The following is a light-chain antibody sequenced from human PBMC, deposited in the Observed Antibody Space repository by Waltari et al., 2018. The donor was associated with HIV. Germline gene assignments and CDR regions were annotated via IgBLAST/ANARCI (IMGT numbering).Light chain of an antibody. CDR3: QQYYGFPST. CDR1: QDISDY. J-gene: IGKJ1*01. CDR2: GAS. V-gene: IGKV1-8*01. Sequence: AIRMTQSPSSLSASTGDRVTITCRGRQDISDYLAWYQQEPGKAPRLLIYGASTLQSGVPIRFSGNGSGTDFTLTISCLQSEDFATYYCQQYYGFPSTFGQGTRVEIK.